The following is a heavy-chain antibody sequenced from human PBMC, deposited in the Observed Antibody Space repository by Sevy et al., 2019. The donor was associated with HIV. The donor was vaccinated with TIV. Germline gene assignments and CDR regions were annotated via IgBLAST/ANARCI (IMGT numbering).Heavy chain of an antibody. CDR1: GGSISSGDYY. D-gene: IGHD3-22*01. V-gene: IGHV4-30-4*01. CDR3: ARASVWSSGLGDYFDY. J-gene: IGHJ4*02. CDR2: IYYSGST. Sequence: SEILSLTCTVSGGSISSGDYYWSWIRQPPGKGLEWIGYIYYSGSTYYNPSLKSRVTISVDTSKNQFSLKLSSVTAADTAVYYCARASVWSSGLGDYFDYWGQGTLVTVSS.